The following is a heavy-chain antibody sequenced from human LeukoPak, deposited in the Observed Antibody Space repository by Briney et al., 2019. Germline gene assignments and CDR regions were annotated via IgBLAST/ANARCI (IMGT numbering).Heavy chain of an antibody. Sequence: PGGSLRLSCAASGFTFSSYAMHWVRQAPGKGLEWVAFIRYDGSNKYYADSVKGRFTISRDNSKNTLYLQMNSLRAEDTAVYYCAKIGYCSGGSCYSRAYYMDVWGKGTTVTISS. CDR1: GFTFSSYA. CDR3: AKIGYCSGGSCYSRAYYMDV. J-gene: IGHJ6*03. CDR2: IRYDGSNK. D-gene: IGHD2-15*01. V-gene: IGHV3-30*02.